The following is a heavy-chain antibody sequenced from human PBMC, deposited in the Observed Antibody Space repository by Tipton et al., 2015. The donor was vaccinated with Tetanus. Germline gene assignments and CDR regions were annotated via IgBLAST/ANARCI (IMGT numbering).Heavy chain of an antibody. V-gene: IGHV4-31*03. CDR1: GWPINSGGYY. CDR3: ARGATLLRAMDH. D-gene: IGHD3-3*01. CDR2: TYHTGTT. Sequence: TLSLTCTVSGWPINSGGYYWSWIRQQPGRGLEWIGYTYHTGTTFSDPSLKGRLSMSADTSKNQFSLRLTSVTAADTAIYYCARGATLLRAMDHWGQGKQVAVSS. J-gene: IGHJ4*02.